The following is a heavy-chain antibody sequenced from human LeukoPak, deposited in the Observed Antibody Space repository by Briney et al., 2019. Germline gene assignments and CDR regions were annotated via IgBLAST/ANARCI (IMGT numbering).Heavy chain of an antibody. Sequence: ASVKVSCKASGYTFTSYYMHWVRQAPGQGLEWMGWISAYNGNTNYAQKLQGRVTMTTDTSTSTAYMELRSLRSDDTAVYYCARDAYCGGDCYLSVWFDPWGQGTLVTVSS. CDR1: GYTFTSYY. CDR2: ISAYNGNT. D-gene: IGHD2-21*02. J-gene: IGHJ5*02. CDR3: ARDAYCGGDCYLSVWFDP. V-gene: IGHV1-18*04.